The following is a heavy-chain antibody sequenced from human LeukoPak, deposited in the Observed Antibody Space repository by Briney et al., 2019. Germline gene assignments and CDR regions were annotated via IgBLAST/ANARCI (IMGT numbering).Heavy chain of an antibody. CDR1: GFTFSSYA. CDR2: ISGSGGST. V-gene: IGHV3-23*01. J-gene: IGHJ6*02. D-gene: IGHD2-15*01. CDR3: GGYCSGGSCYDYYYGMDV. Sequence: GGSLRLSCAASGFTFSSYAMSWVRQAPGKGLEWVSAISGSGGSTYCADSVKGRFTISRDNSKNTLYLQMNSLRAEDTAVYYCGGYCSGGSCYDYYYGMDVWGQGTTVTVSS.